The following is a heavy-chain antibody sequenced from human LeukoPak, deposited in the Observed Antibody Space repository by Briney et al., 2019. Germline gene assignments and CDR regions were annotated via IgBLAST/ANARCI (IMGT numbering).Heavy chain of an antibody. J-gene: IGHJ6*03. V-gene: IGHV3-7*01. CDR1: GFTFSSYW. D-gene: IGHD1-1*01. Sequence: PGGSLRLSCAASGFTFSSYWMSWVRQAPGKGLEWVANIKQDGSEKYYVDSVKGRFTISRDNSKNTLYLQMNSLRAEDTAVYYCAKVGTTGTTFDYYYYYYMDVWGKGTTVTVSS. CDR3: AKVGTTGTTFDYYYYYYMDV. CDR2: IKQDGSEK.